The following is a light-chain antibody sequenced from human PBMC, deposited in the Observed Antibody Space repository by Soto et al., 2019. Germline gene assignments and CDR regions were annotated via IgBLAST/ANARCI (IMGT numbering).Light chain of an antibody. Sequence: EIMMTQSPATLSVSPGERATFSCRASQSVRSYLAWYQQKPGQAPRLLICGASSRATGIPDRFSGSGSGTDFTLTISRLEPEDFAVYYCQQRSNWPTFGQGTKVDIK. V-gene: IGKV3D-20*02. CDR3: QQRSNWPT. J-gene: IGKJ1*01. CDR1: QSVRSY. CDR2: GAS.